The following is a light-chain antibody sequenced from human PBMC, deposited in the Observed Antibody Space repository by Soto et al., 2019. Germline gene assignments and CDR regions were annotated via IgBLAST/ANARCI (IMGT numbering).Light chain of an antibody. Sequence: AIQLTQSPSCLSASVGDRVSITCRASQGIGSALAWYQLKPGAAPTLLIYDASTLESGVPSRFSGSRSGADFTLTISSLQPEDFATYYCQNFRSSAISFGGGTKVDIK. V-gene: IGKV1-13*02. CDR1: QGIGSA. CDR2: DAS. CDR3: QNFRSSAIS. J-gene: IGKJ4*01.